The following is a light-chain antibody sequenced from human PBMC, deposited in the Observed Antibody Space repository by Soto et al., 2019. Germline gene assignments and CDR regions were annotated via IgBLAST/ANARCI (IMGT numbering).Light chain of an antibody. CDR2: GAS. CDR1: QSITTN. V-gene: IGKV3-15*01. J-gene: IGKJ4*01. CDR3: QQYNDWPPLT. Sequence: EKVLTQSPVTLSVSLGERATLSCRASQSITTNLAWYQQKPGQAPRLLIFGASNRATGIPARFSGSGSGTEFSLTISSVQSEDSAMYYCQQYNDWPPLTFGGGTKVEI.